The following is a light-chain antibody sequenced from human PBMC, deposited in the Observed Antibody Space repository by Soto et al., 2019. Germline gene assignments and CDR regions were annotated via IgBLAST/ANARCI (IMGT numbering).Light chain of an antibody. CDR3: AAWDDSLRV. CDR2: YDD. J-gene: IGLJ1*01. CDR1: SSNIGNNA. V-gene: IGLV1-36*01. Sequence: QSVLTQPPSVSEAPRQRVSISCSGSSSNIGNNAVNWYQQPPGKAPKLLIYYDDLLPSGVSDRFSGSKSGTSASLAISGLQSEDEADYYCAAWDDSLRVFGTGTKVTVL.